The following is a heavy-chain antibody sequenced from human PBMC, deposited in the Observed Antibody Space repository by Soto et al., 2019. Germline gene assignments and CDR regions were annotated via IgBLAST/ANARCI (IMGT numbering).Heavy chain of an antibody. J-gene: IGHJ5*02. Sequence: EVQLVESGGGLVQPGGSLRLYCAASGFTFSSYSMNWVRQAPGKGLEWVSYLSSSSSTIYYADSGKGRFTISRDNAKNSLYLPMNSLRDEDTAVYYGAREGGSLNWFDPWGQGTLFTVSS. CDR2: LSSSSSTI. CDR3: AREGGSLNWFDP. CDR1: GFTFSSYS. D-gene: IGHD1-26*01. V-gene: IGHV3-48*02.